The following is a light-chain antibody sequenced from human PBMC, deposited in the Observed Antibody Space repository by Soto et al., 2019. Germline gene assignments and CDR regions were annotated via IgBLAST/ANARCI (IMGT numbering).Light chain of an antibody. CDR3: RQSYTVPYT. CDR2: EVS. J-gene: IGKJ2*01. Sequence: IQLTQFPSSLSASVGDRVTITCRASQGVNSHLAWHQQKPGKAPKLLISEVSTLQSGVPSRFSGSGSGTDFTLTISSLQPEDSATYYCRQSYTVPYTFGQGTKLEVK. CDR1: QGVNSH. V-gene: IGKV1-39*01.